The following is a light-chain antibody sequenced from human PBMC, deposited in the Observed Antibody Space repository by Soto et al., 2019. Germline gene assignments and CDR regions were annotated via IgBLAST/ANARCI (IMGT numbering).Light chain of an antibody. Sequence: ERVLTQSPATLSLSPAERATLSCRSSQSVSSYLAWYQQKPGQAPRLLIYDASNRATGIPARFSGSGSGTEFTLTISSLQSEDFAVYYCQQYNNWPPITFGQGTRLEIK. CDR2: DAS. CDR1: QSVSSY. CDR3: QQYNNWPPIT. V-gene: IGKV3-11*01. J-gene: IGKJ5*01.